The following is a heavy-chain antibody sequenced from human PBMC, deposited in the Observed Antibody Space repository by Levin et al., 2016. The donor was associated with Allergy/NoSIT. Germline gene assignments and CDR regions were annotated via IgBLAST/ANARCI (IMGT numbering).Heavy chain of an antibody. J-gene: IGHJ5*02. D-gene: IGHD3-10*01. Sequence: WIRQPPGKGLEWIGSMYYSGTTYYNPSLKSRVTISVDTSKNQFSLKLNSVTAADTALYYCARHADPPILLWFGEPRNWFDPWGQGSLVTVSS. CDR2: MYYSGTT. V-gene: IGHV4-39*01. CDR3: ARHADPPILLWFGEPRNWFDP.